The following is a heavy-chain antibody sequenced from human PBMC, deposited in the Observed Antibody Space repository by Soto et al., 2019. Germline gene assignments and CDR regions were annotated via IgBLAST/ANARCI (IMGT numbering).Heavy chain of an antibody. CDR1: GFSLNDYG. CDR3: AKSNRGAYDTPDF. CDR2: ISYDGRNK. V-gene: IGHV3-30*18. J-gene: IGHJ4*02. D-gene: IGHD3-22*01. Sequence: QVQLVESGGGVVQPGRSLRLSCAASGFSLNDYGMHWVRQPPGKGLEWVAVISYDGRNKYYTDSVRGRFTISRDISKGTLYLQMTSLRPEDTAVYYCAKSNRGAYDTPDFWGQGTLVTVSP.